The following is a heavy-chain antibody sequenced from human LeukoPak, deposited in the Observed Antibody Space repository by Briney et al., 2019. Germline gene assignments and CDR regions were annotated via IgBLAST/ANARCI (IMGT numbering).Heavy chain of an antibody. CDR3: ARRDEYYDYVWGSYRSRGFFDY. V-gene: IGHV4-34*01. Sequence: SETLSLTCAVYGGSFSGYYWSWIRQPPGKVLEWIGEINHSGSTNYNPSLKSRVTISVDTSKNQFSLKLSSVTAADTAVYYCARRDEYYDYVWGSYRSRGFFDYWGQGTLVTVSS. CDR2: INHSGST. J-gene: IGHJ4*02. CDR1: GGSFSGYY. D-gene: IGHD3-16*02.